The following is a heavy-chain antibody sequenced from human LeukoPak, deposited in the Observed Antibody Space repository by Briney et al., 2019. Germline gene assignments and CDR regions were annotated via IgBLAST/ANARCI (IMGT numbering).Heavy chain of an antibody. D-gene: IGHD3-22*01. CDR3: AKDGAYYLYYFDY. V-gene: IGHV3-30*02. J-gene: IGHJ4*02. CDR2: IRFDGTNK. CDR1: GFTFTTYG. Sequence: GGSLRLSCAASGFTFTTYGMHWVRQAPGKGLEWVAFIRFDGTNKYYADSVKGRFTISRDNSKNTVHLQMNSLTPEDTAVYYCAKDGAYYLYYFDYWGQGTLVTVSS.